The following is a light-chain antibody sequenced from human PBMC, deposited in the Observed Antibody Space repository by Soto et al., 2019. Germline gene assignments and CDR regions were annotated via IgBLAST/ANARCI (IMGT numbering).Light chain of an antibody. Sequence: MSRAGYARSARVAESHTINCRASQSISSYLNWYQQKPGKAPKLLIYAASSLQSGVPSRFSASGSGKDNTLTILGIPPEDLAPYYSQPSHRIPTLGQGTRLDIK. J-gene: IGKJ5*01. V-gene: IGKV1-39*01. CDR3: QPSHRIPT. CDR2: AAS. CDR1: QSISSY.